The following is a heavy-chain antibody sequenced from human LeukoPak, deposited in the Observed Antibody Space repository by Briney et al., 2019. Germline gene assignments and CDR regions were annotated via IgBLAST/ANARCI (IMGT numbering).Heavy chain of an antibody. CDR3: ASAGISASFDH. CDR2: IYPSDSDT. D-gene: IGHD3-10*01. CDR1: GYSFTNYW. J-gene: IGHJ2*01. Sequence: GESLKISCKGSGYSFTNYWIGRVRQMPGKGLEWMGIIYPSDSDTRYSPSFQGQVTISADKSISTAYLQWSGLKASDTAMYYCASAGISASFDHWGRGTLVTVSS. V-gene: IGHV5-51*01.